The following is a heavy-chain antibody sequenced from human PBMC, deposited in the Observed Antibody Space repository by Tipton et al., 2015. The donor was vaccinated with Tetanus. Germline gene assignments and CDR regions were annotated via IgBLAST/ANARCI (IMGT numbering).Heavy chain of an antibody. V-gene: IGHV4-4*07. CDR1: GDSISTYC. CDR3: ARDQARGARGWNYFDY. Sequence: LRLSCTVSGDSISTYCWNWVRQPAGKGPEWIGRIYTSGSTSGSTHYNPSLKSRATLSLDTSKSQFSLKLSSLTAADTAVYYCARDQARGARGWNYFDYWGLGTLVTVSS. D-gene: IGHD1-26*01. J-gene: IGHJ4*02. CDR2: IYTSGSTSGST.